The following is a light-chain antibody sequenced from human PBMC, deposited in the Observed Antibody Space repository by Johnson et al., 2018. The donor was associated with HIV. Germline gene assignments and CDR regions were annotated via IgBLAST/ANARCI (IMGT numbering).Light chain of an antibody. J-gene: IGLJ1*01. CDR1: SSNIGNND. V-gene: IGLV1-51*01. CDR3: ATWDSSLSAYYV. CDR2: DNN. Sequence: VLPQPPSVSAAPGQKVTISCSGSSSNIGNNDVSWYQQLPGTAPKLLIYDNNKRPSGIPDRFSGSKSGTSATLGITGLQTGDEADYYCATWDSSLSAYYVFGTGTKVTVL.